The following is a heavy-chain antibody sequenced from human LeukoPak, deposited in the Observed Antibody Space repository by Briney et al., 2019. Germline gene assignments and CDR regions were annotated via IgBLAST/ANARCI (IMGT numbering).Heavy chain of an antibody. CDR1: GGSISSYY. D-gene: IGHD5-18*01. Sequence: SETLSLTCTVSGGSISSYYWSWIRQPPGKGLEWIGYIYYSGSTNYNPSLKSRVTISVDRSKNQFSLKLSSVTAADTAVYYCARGSLDTAMVTWGQGTLVTVSS. V-gene: IGHV4-59*12. CDR2: IYYSGST. J-gene: IGHJ4*02. CDR3: ARGSLDTAMVT.